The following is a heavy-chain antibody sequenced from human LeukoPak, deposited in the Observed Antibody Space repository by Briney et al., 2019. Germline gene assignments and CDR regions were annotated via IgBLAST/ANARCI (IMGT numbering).Heavy chain of an antibody. D-gene: IGHD3-10*01. J-gene: IGHJ6*02. CDR3: ARGRLYGSGSWFYYYYGMDV. CDR1: GDSISSSSFY. CDR2: IQHSGST. Sequence: PSETLSLTCTVSGDSISSSSFYWGWIRQPPGKGLEWIGSIQHSGSTYYNPSLKSRVTISVDTSKNQFSLKLSSVTAADTAVYYCARGRLYGSGSWFYYYYGMDVWGQGTTVTVSS. V-gene: IGHV4-39*07.